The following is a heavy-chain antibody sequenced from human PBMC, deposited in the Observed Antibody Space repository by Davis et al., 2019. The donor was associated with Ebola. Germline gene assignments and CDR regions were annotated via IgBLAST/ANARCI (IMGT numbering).Heavy chain of an antibody. CDR1: GFTFSSYA. CDR2: ISGSGGST. J-gene: IGHJ6*02. D-gene: IGHD6-6*01. Sequence: GESLKISCAASGFTFSSYAMSWVRQAPGKGLEWVSAISGSGGSTYYADSVKGRFTISRDNSKNTLYLQMNSLRAEDTAVYYFAKASIVRAYYYGIDVWGQGTTVTVSS. V-gene: IGHV3-23*01. CDR3: AKASIVRAYYYGIDV.